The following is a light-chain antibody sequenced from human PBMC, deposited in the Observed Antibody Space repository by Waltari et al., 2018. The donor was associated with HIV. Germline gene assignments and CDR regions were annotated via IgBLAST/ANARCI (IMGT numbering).Light chain of an antibody. J-gene: IGLJ2*01. CDR2: QDD. CDR1: QGGEKY. Sequence: SFHLTQPPSVSVSPGQPATITSSGDQGGEKYVSWYQQRPGQAPILVNSQDDQRPSGIPERFSASNSGNTATLTISASQSLDEADYYCQAWDTKNMVFGGGTKLT. CDR3: QAWDTKNMV. V-gene: IGLV3-1*01.